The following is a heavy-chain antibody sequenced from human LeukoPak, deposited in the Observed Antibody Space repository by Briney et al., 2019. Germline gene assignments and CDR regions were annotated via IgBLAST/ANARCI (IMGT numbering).Heavy chain of an antibody. J-gene: IGHJ5*02. CDR3: ARDLGVVVPAAIGVDWFDP. CDR2: INPNSGGT. D-gene: IGHD2-2*01. V-gene: IGHV1-2*02. CDR1: GYTFTGYY. Sequence: ASVKVSCKASGYTFTGYYMHWVRQAPGQGLEWMGWINPNSGGTNYAQRFQGRVTMTRDTSTSTAYMELRSLRSDDTAVYYCARDLGVVVPAAIGVDWFDPWGQGTLVTVSS.